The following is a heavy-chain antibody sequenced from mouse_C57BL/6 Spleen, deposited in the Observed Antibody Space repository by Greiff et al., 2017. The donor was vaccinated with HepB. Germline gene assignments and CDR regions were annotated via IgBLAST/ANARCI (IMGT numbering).Heavy chain of an antibody. CDR1: GYTFTDYY. V-gene: IGHV1-26*01. D-gene: IGHD1-1*01. J-gene: IGHJ2*01. CDR3: ARGGITTVVGHFDY. Sequence: EVQLQQSGPELVKPGASVKISCKASGYTFTDYYMNWVKQSHGKSLEWIGEINPNNGGTSYNQKFKGKATLTVDKSSSTAYMELRSLTSEDSAVYYCARGGITTVVGHFDYWGQGTTLTVSS. CDR2: INPNNGGT.